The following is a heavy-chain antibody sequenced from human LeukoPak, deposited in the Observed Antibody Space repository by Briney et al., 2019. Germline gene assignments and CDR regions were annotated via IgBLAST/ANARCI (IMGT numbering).Heavy chain of an antibody. CDR3: ASEGPNYYDSSGYFDY. V-gene: IGHV1-69*04. Sequence: ASVKVSCKASGVTFSSYAISWVRQAPGQGLEWMGRIIPILGIANYAQKFQGRVTITADKSTSTAYMELSSLRSEDTAAYYCASEGPNYYDSSGYFDYWGQGTLVTVSS. CDR1: GVTFSSYA. J-gene: IGHJ4*02. D-gene: IGHD3-22*01. CDR2: IIPILGIA.